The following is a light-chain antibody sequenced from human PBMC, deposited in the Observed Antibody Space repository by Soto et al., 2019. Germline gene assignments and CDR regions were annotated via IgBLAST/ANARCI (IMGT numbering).Light chain of an antibody. J-gene: IGKJ1*01. V-gene: IGKV3-20*01. CDR3: QHYGSSRQWT. CDR2: GAS. CDR1: QSVNSNY. Sequence: ESVLTQSPGTLSLSPGERATLSSRASQSVNSNYLAWYQQRPGQAPRLLIYGASNRATGIPDRFSGSGSGTDFTLTISRLEPEDFAVYYCQHYGSSRQWTFGQGTKVDIK.